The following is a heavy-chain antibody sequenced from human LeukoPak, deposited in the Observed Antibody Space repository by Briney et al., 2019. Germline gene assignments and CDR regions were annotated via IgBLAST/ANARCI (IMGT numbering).Heavy chain of an antibody. Sequence: SETLSLTCAVYCGSFSGYYWSWIRQPPGKGLEWIGNVYHSGTTYYNPSLKSRVTISVDTSKNQFSLKLSSVTAADTAVYFCARALGSSGWYAGGVVDYWGQGTLVTVSS. V-gene: IGHV4-34*01. J-gene: IGHJ4*02. CDR2: VYHSGTT. CDR1: CGSFSGYY. D-gene: IGHD6-19*01. CDR3: ARALGSSGWYAGGVVDY.